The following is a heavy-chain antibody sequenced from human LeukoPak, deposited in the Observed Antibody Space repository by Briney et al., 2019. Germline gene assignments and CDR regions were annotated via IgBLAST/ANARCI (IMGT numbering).Heavy chain of an antibody. J-gene: IGHJ3*02. V-gene: IGHV3-74*01. CDR1: GFTFSTYW. CDR2: IKTDGSNT. CDR3: ARESYCSGGSCYSGRAFDI. D-gene: IGHD2-15*01. Sequence: GGSLRLSCAASGFTFSTYWMHWVRQDRGKGLVCVSRIKTDGSNTYYADSVKGRFTISRDNAKNTLYLQMNSLRAGDTAVYYCARESYCSGGSCYSGRAFDIWGQGTMVTVST.